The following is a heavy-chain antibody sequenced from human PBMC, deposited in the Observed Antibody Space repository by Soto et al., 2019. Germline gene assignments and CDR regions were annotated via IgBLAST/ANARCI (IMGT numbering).Heavy chain of an antibody. CDR3: ASTRSERWLRYFAWLLFDY. CDR2: IIPIFGTA. Sequence: QVQLVQSGAEVKKPGSSVKVSCKASGGTFSSYAISWVRQAPGQGREWMGGIIPIFGTANYAQKFQGRVRITADKSTSTAYMELSRLRSGDMAVYYCASTRSERWLRYFAWLLFDYWGQVTLVTVS. CDR1: GGTFSSYA. V-gene: IGHV1-69*06. D-gene: IGHD3-9*01. J-gene: IGHJ4*02.